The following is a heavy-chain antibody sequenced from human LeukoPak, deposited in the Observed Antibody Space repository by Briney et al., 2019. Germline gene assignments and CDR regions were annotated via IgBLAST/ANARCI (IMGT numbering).Heavy chain of an antibody. CDR3: ARQEYCSGGSCYTWFDP. Sequence: GESLKISCKGSGYSINNYWIGWVRQMPGKGLEWMGIIYPADSDIRYSPSFQGQVTISADKSICTAYLQWSSLKASDTAIYYCARQEYCSGGSCYTWFDPWGQGTLVIVSS. V-gene: IGHV5-51*01. CDR2: IYPADSDI. J-gene: IGHJ5*02. CDR1: GYSINNYW. D-gene: IGHD2-15*01.